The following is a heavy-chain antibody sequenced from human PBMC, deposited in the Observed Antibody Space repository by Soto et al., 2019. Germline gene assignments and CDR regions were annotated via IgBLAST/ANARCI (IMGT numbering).Heavy chain of an antibody. D-gene: IGHD1-26*01. Sequence: QVKLVESGGGVVQPGRSLRLSCAASGFNVSAYTMHWVRQAPGKGLEWVAVISSDGNHKYYTDSVKGRFTISRDTSTNTLYLRMNSLRAEDTAVSYCAIWEQPLVDYWGQGTLVTVSS. CDR2: ISSDGNHK. CDR3: AIWEQPLVDY. V-gene: IGHV3-30-3*01. J-gene: IGHJ4*02. CDR1: GFNVSAYT.